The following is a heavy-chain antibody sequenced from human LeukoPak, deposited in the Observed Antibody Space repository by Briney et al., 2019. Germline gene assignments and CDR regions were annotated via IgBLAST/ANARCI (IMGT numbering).Heavy chain of an antibody. Sequence: PGGSLRLSCAASGFTFSGFRMHWVRQDPGKGLVWVSRINSDGSSTTYADSVKGRFTISRDNANNTLYLQMNSLRAEDTAVYYCARWNGSGPFDYWGQGTLVTVSS. CDR1: GFTFSGFR. J-gene: IGHJ4*02. V-gene: IGHV3-74*01. D-gene: IGHD6-19*01. CDR2: INSDGSST. CDR3: ARWNGSGPFDY.